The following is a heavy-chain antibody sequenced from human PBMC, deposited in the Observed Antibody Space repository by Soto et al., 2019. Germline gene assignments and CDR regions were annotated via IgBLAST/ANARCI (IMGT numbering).Heavy chain of an antibody. V-gene: IGHV1-69*06. J-gene: IGHJ6*02. Sequence: QVQLVQSGTEVKKPGSSVRVSCKAFGDTFNNSAFNWVRQAPGQGLEWMGLIIPLFGTSNYTQKFQGRLTLTAEKSTTTIYMELSSLRSEDTAVYYCARFPGKAAMDVWGPGTTVTVS. CDR2: IIPLFGTS. CDR3: ARFPGKAAMDV. D-gene: IGHD1-1*01. CDR1: GDTFNNSA.